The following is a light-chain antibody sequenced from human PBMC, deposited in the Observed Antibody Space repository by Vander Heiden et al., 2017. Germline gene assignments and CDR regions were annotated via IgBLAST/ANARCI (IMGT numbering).Light chain of an antibody. V-gene: IGKV4-1*01. CDR1: QSVLFTSNNKNY. Sequence: DIVMTQSPDSLAGSLGERATINCKSSQSVLFTSNNKNYLAWYQQKPGQPPKLLIYWASTRQSGVPDRFSGSGSETDFTLTISSLQVEDVAVYYCQQYYSTLYTFGQGTKLEIK. CDR2: WAS. CDR3: QQYYSTLYT. J-gene: IGKJ2*01.